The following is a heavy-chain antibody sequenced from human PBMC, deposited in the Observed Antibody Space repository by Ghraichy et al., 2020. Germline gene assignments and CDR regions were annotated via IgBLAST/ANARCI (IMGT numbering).Heavy chain of an antibody. CDR2: ISSTSRFI. V-gene: IGHV3-48*01. D-gene: IGHD4-23*01. CDR3: ARASTVVRFYYYDGLDV. Sequence: GGSLRLSCIGSGFTFSGYNMNWVRQTPGKGLEWVSYISSTSRFISYADSVKGRFTVSRDNAQNSLSLQMRSLRGDDTGVYYCARASTVVRFYYYDGLDVWGQVTTVTVSS. J-gene: IGHJ6*02. CDR1: GFTFSGYN.